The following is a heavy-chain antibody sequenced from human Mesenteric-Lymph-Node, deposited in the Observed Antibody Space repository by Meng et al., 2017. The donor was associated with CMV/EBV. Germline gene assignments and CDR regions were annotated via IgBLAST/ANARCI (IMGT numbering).Heavy chain of an antibody. CDR2: INPNSGGT. Sequence: ASVNVSCKASGYTFTGYYMHWVRQAPGQGLEWMGWINPNSGGTNYAQKFQTWATMTTDASASTAYMDLRRLRPEDTAIYYCARGRDRYISKFLEGFGDYWGQGTLVTVSS. CDR3: ARGRDRYISKFLEGFGDY. J-gene: IGHJ4*02. V-gene: IGHV1-2*04. D-gene: IGHD3-3*01. CDR1: GYTFTGYY.